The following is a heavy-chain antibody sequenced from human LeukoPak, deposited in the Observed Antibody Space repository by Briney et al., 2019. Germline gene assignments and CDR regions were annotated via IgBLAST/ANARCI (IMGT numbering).Heavy chain of an antibody. V-gene: IGHV1-46*04. Sequence: GASVKVSCKASGYTFTSYYMHWVRQAPGQGLEWVGIINPSVGSTSYAPKLQGRVTMTRDTSTNTVYMELSSLRSEDTAVYYCARAPANCGIDDYWGQGTLVTVSS. D-gene: IGHD2-21*01. CDR2: INPSVGST. CDR1: GYTFTSYY. J-gene: IGHJ4*02. CDR3: ARAPANCGIDDY.